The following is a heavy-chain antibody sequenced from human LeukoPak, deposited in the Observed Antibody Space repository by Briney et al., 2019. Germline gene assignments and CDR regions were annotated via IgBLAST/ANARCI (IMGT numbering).Heavy chain of an antibody. CDR2: INHSGST. CDR3: ARFADSEDYFDY. J-gene: IGHJ4*02. Sequence: SETLSLTCAVYGGSFSGYYWSWIRQPPGKGLEWIGEINHSGSTNYNPSLKSRVTISVDTSKNQFSLKLSSVTAADTAVYYCARFADSEDYFDYWGQGTLVTVSS. CDR1: GGSFSGYY. V-gene: IGHV4-34*01.